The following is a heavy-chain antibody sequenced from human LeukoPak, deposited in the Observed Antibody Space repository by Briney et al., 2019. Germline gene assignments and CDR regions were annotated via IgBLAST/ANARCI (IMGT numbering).Heavy chain of an antibody. CDR2: ISYDGSNK. Sequence: PGGSLRLSCAASEFTFSSYAMHWVRQAPGKGLEWVAVISYDGSNKYYADSVKGRFTISRDNSKNTLYLQMSSLRAEDTAVYYCATFGVIVRNNYLDYWGQGALVAVSS. J-gene: IGHJ4*02. CDR3: ATFGVIVRNNYLDY. V-gene: IGHV3-30-3*01. CDR1: EFTFSSYA. D-gene: IGHD3-3*01.